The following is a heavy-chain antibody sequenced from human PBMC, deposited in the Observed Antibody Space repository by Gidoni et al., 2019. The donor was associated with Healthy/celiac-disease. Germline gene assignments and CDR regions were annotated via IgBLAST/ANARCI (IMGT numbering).Heavy chain of an antibody. Sequence: EVQLLESGGGLVHPGGSLRLSCAASGFTFSSYAMSWVRQAPGKGLEWVSAISGSGGSTYYADSVKGRLTISRDNSKNTLYLQMNGLRAEDTAVYYCAKAITPRGLVIRALVAFDIWGQGTMVTVSS. CDR1: GFTFSSYA. V-gene: IGHV3-23*01. CDR2: ISGSGGST. D-gene: IGHD3-9*01. CDR3: AKAITPRGLVIRALVAFDI. J-gene: IGHJ3*02.